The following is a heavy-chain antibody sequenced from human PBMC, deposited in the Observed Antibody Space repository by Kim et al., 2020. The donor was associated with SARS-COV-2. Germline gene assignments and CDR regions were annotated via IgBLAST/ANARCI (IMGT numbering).Heavy chain of an antibody. CDR2: INPNSGGT. CDR1: GYSFNVYY. J-gene: IGHJ5*01. CDR3: SRGLPYASSWYDF. Sequence: ASVKVSCKASGYSFNVYYVHWVRQAPGHGLEWVGWINPNSGGTHFAQKFRGWVTLTSDASISTVSMELRSLKSDDTAVYYCSRGLPYASSWYDFWGQGTL. D-gene: IGHD2-2*01. V-gene: IGHV1-2*04.